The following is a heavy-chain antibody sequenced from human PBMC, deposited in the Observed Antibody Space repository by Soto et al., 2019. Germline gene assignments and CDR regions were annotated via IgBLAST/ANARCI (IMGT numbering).Heavy chain of an antibody. J-gene: IGHJ4*02. V-gene: IGHV3-11*06. CDR2: ISSSSSYT. CDR1: GFTFSDYY. D-gene: IGHD6-13*01. Sequence: GGSLRLSCAASGFTFSDYYMSWIRQAPGKGLEWVSYISSSSSYTNYADSVKGRFTISRDNAKNSLYLQMNSLRAEDTAAYYCARDPGIAAAVSDYWGQGTLVTVSS. CDR3: ARDPGIAAAVSDY.